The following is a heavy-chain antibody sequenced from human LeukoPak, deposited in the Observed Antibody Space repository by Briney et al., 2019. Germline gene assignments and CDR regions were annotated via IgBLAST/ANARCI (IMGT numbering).Heavy chain of an antibody. CDR2: INTNTGTP. V-gene: IGHV7-4-1*02. CDR3: ARDDISLISRNYGMDV. D-gene: IGHD3-22*01. Sequence: GASVKVSCKASGYIFSNYAINWVRQAPGQGLEWMGWINTNTGTPTYAQGLTGRFVFSLDTSVNTAYLQISSLKAEDTAVYYCARDDISLISRNYGMDVWGQGTTVTVSS. CDR1: GYIFSNYA. J-gene: IGHJ6*02.